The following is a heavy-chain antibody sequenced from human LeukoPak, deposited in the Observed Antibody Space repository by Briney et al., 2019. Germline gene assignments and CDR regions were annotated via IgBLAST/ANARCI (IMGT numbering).Heavy chain of an antibody. D-gene: IGHD3-10*01. J-gene: IGHJ3*02. CDR1: GFTFSNNA. V-gene: IGHV3-30-3*01. Sequence: GGSLRLSCAASGFTFSNNAMHWVRQAPAKGLEWLGVISHDGRDKYYADSVKGRLTVSRDNSKNILYLQMNSLRVEDTAVYYCARMGTMIRGVATGLDIWGQGTMVTVSS. CDR2: ISHDGRDK. CDR3: ARMGTMIRGVATGLDI.